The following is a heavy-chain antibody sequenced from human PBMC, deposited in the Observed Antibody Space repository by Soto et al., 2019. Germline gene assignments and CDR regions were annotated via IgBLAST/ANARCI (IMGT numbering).Heavy chain of an antibody. J-gene: IGHJ4*02. CDR3: ARDLTGDPNY. D-gene: IGHD7-27*01. Sequence: QVQLVQSGAEVKKPGASVYVSCEASGYTFTGSSIHWVRQAPGQGLEWMGYINPNSGDTIFAQKFQGRVTMTRDTSISTAYMELSRVASDDTAVYYCARDLTGDPNYWGQGTLVTVSS. V-gene: IGHV1-2*02. CDR2: INPNSGDT. CDR1: GYTFTGSS.